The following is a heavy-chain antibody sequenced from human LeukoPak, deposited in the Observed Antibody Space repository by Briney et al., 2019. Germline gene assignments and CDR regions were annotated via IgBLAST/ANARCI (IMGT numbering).Heavy chain of an antibody. CDR3: ARFGGDYYDSSGYYYDTFDY. J-gene: IGHJ4*02. V-gene: IGHV3-7*01. D-gene: IGHD3-22*01. CDR1: GFTFSSYW. Sequence: GGSLRLSCAASGFTFSSYWMSWVRQAPGKGLEWVANIKQDGSEKYYVDSVKGRFTISRDNAKNSLYLQMNSLRAEDTAVYYCARFGGDYYDSSGYYYDTFDYWGQGTLVTVSS. CDR2: IKQDGSEK.